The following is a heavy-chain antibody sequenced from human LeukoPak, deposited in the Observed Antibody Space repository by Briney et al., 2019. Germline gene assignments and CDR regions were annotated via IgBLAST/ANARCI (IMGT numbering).Heavy chain of an antibody. CDR3: ARPNYCSSTSCYTYYYGMDV. CDR1: GYTFTSYG. Sequence: GASVKVSCKASGYTFTSYGISWARQAPGQGLEWMGWISAYNGNTNYAQKLQGRVTMTTDTSTSTAYMELRSLRSDDTAVYYCARPNYCSSTSCYTYYYGMDVWGQGTTVTVSS. D-gene: IGHD2-2*02. J-gene: IGHJ6*02. V-gene: IGHV1-18*01. CDR2: ISAYNGNT.